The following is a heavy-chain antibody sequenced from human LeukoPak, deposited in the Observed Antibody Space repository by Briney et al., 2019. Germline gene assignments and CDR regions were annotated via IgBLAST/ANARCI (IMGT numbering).Heavy chain of an antibody. D-gene: IGHD2-8*02. J-gene: IGHJ4*02. CDR3: ARSYCTVNSCYQSFGS. CDR2: ISSNGGTK. Sequence: GGSLRLFCAASGFIFSTHGIHGVRQARGRGREDVSAISSNGGTKYYADSVKGRFTISRGNSKNTVYLQMDSLRAEDMAVYYCARSYCTVNSCYQSFGSRGQGTLAPVSS. V-gene: IGHV3-64*02. CDR1: GFIFSTHG.